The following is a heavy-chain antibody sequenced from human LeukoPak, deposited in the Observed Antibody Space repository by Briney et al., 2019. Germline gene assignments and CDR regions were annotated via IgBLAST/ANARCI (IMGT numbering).Heavy chain of an antibody. V-gene: IGHV4-34*01. J-gene: IGHJ4*02. CDR1: GGSFSGYY. CDR2: INHSGST. CDR3: ARAPSYYDSSG. Sequence: SETLSLTCAVYGGSFSGYYWSWIRQPPGKGLEWIGEINHSGSTNYNPSLKSRVTISVGTSKNQFSLKLSSVTAADTAVYYCARAPSYYDSSGWGQGTLVTVSS. D-gene: IGHD3-22*01.